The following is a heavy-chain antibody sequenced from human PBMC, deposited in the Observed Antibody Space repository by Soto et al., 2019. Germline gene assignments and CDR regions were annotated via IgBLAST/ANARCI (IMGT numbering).Heavy chain of an antibody. CDR1: GFTFSSYG. Sequence: QVQLVESGGGVVQPGRSLRLSCAASGFTFSSYGMHWVRQAPGKGLEWVAVISYDGSNKYYADSVKGRFTISRDNSKNTLYLQMNSLRAEDTAVYYCAKDPGGGYNLYFDYWGQGTLVTVFS. D-gene: IGHD5-12*01. CDR2: ISYDGSNK. V-gene: IGHV3-30*18. J-gene: IGHJ4*02. CDR3: AKDPGGGYNLYFDY.